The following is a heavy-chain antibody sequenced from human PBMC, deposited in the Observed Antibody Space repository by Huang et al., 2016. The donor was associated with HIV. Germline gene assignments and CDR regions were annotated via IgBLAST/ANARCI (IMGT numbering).Heavy chain of an antibody. Sequence: VRLVESGGGVVQPGRSLRLSCTTSGFTFSHYSMHWIRQAPGKGLEWVAVISYDGNTKYSGTSVKGRFTISRDNSRNTLFLQMDSLRTEDTAVYYCAQVDTSMVNYFGLWGQGALVTVSS. V-gene: IGHV3-30*18. CDR2: ISYDGNTK. CDR3: AQVDTSMVNYFGL. D-gene: IGHD5-18*01. CDR1: GFTFSHYS. J-gene: IGHJ4*02.